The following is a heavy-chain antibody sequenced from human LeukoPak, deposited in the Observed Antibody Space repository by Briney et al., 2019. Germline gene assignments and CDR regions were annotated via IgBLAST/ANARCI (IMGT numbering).Heavy chain of an antibody. CDR3: ARGHYDFWSGYYRAQPRHYYFDY. CDR2: INHSGST. J-gene: IGHJ4*02. Sequence: SETLSLTCAVYGGSFSGYYWSWIRQPPGKGLEWIGEINHSGSTNYNPSLKSRVTISVDTSKNQFSLKLSSVTAADTAVYYCARGHYDFWSGYYRAQPRHYYFDYWGQGTLVTVSS. CDR1: GGSFSGYY. D-gene: IGHD3-3*01. V-gene: IGHV4-34*01.